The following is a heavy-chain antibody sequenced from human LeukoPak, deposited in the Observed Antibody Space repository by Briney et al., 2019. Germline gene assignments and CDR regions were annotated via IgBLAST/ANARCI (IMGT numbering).Heavy chain of an antibody. Sequence: SETLSLTCTVSGGSISSYYWGWTRQPPGKGLEWIGSIYHSGSTYYNPSLKSRITISLDTSKNQFSLKLSSVTAADTAVYSCARADYYDSSGSDYWGQGTLVTVSS. CDR3: ARADYYDSSGSDY. V-gene: IGHV4-38-2*02. CDR1: GGSISSYY. J-gene: IGHJ4*02. D-gene: IGHD3-22*01. CDR2: IYHSGST.